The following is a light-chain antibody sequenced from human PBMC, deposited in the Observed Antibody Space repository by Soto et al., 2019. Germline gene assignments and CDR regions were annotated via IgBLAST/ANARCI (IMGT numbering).Light chain of an antibody. CDR2: GAS. CDR1: ESISSSY. J-gene: IGKJ2*01. V-gene: IGKV3-20*01. Sequence: VLTQFPGTLSLSPGESATLSCRTSESISSSYLAWYQQRPGQPPRLLIYGASKTATGIPDRFSGSGSGTDFTLSISRLEPEDFGMYYCQQYSASPRTFGQGTKLEIK. CDR3: QQYSASPRT.